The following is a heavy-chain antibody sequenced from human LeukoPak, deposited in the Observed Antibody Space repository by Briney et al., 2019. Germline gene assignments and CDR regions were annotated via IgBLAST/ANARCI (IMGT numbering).Heavy chain of an antibody. CDR3: LTGDYDFWSGFYSPNHYFDY. Sequence: GGSLRLSCAVSGVTLTSAWMSWVRQAPGKGLEWVGRIKGKTAAGAPDYVASVKGRFTISRDDSKNTLFLQMNSLKTEDTAVYYCLTGDYDFWSGFYSPNHYFDYWGQGTLVTVSS. J-gene: IGHJ4*02. CDR2: IKGKTAAGAP. CDR1: GVTLTSAW. D-gene: IGHD3-3*01. V-gene: IGHV3-15*01.